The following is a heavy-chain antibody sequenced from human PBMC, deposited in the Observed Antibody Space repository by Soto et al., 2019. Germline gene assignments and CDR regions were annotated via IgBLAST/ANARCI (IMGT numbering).Heavy chain of an antibody. CDR3: ARDLGGSGWYNNWFDP. CDR2: IIPIFGTA. D-gene: IGHD6-19*01. CDR1: GGTFSSYA. V-gene: IGHV1-69*06. Sequence: SVKVSCKASGGTFSSYAISWVRQAPGQGLEWMGGIIPIFGTANYAQKFQGRVTITADKSTSTAYMELSSLRSEDTAVYYCARDLGGSGWYNNWFDPWGQGTLVTVSS. J-gene: IGHJ5*02.